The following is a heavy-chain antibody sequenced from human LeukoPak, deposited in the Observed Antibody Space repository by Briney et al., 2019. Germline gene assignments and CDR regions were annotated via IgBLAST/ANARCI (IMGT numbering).Heavy chain of an antibody. D-gene: IGHD3-16*01. CDR2: ISVSGDNT. J-gene: IGHJ3*02. CDR1: GFTVSSYV. Sequence: PGGSLRLSCAGSGFTVSSYVMSWVRQAPGKGLEWVSVISVSGDNTYYADSVKGRFTISRDNSKNTLYLQLNSLRAEDTAIYYCAKCLSMGANAFDIWGQGTMVTVSS. V-gene: IGHV3-23*01. CDR3: AKCLSMGANAFDI.